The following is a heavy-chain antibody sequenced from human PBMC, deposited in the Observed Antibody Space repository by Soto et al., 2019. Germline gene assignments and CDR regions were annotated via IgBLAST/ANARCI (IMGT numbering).Heavy chain of an antibody. D-gene: IGHD3-3*02. CDR3: ARSWSISSRHPSDSFDY. Sequence: GASAKVSCNASGGTFSSNAISCVRQPPPRGLEWMGGIIPIFGTATYAQKFQCRDTITAEESTSTAYMELRSLRSEDTAVYYCARSWSISSRHPSDSFDYWGQGTLVTVSS. V-gene: IGHV1-69*13. CDR1: GGTFSSNA. CDR2: IIPIFGTA. J-gene: IGHJ4*02.